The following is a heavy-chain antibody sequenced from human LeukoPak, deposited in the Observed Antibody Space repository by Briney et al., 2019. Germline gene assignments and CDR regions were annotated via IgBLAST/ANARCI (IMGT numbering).Heavy chain of an antibody. D-gene: IGHD3-9*01. V-gene: IGHV1-69*04. CDR3: ARDLSTRYFDWLLPDY. J-gene: IGHJ4*02. CDR1: GGTFSSYA. Sequence: SVKVSCKASGGTFSSYAISWVRQAPGQGLEWMGRIIPILGIANYAQKFQGRVTITADKSTSTAYMELSGLRSEDTAVYYCARDLSTRYFDWLLPDYWGQGTLVTVSS. CDR2: IIPILGIA.